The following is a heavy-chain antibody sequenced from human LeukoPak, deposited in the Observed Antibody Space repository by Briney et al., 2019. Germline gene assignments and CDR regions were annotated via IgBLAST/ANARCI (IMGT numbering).Heavy chain of an antibody. V-gene: IGHV4-30-4*01. Sequence: SQTLSLTCTVSGGCISRGDYYWSWIRQPPGKGLAWSGHINYSGSTYYNPSLKSRVTISVDTSKTQFSLKLRSVTAADTAVYYCASRYCSSTSCLPFDPWGQGTLVTVSS. J-gene: IGHJ5*02. CDR2: INYSGST. CDR1: GGCISRGDYY. CDR3: ASRYCSSTSCLPFDP. D-gene: IGHD2-2*01.